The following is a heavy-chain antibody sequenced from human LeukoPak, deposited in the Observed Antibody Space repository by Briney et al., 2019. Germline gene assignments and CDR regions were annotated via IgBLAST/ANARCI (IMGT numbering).Heavy chain of an antibody. CDR2: ISGSGGST. D-gene: IGHD2-2*01. V-gene: IGHV3-23*01. CDR3: ATLTQLGSDY. Sequence: PGGSLRLSCAASGFTFSDYYMSWIRQAPGKGLEWVSAISGSGGSTYYADSVKGRFTISRDNSKNTLYLQMNSLRAEDTAVYYCATLTQLGSDYWGQGTLVTVSS. J-gene: IGHJ4*02. CDR1: GFTFSDYY.